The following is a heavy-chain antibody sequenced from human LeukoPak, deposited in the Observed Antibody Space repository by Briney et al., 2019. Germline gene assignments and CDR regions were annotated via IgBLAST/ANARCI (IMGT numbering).Heavy chain of an antibody. V-gene: IGHV3-21*05. J-gene: IGHJ4*02. CDR3: ARDPRTVRI. Sequence: GGSLRLSCATSGFTFSSYSMNWVRQAPGKGLEWLSYISENSGDTNYADSVKGRFTVSRDNAKNSLYLQMNSLRVEDTAVYYCARDPRTVRIWGQGTLVTVSS. CDR2: ISENSGDT. CDR1: GFTFSSYS. D-gene: IGHD1-1*01.